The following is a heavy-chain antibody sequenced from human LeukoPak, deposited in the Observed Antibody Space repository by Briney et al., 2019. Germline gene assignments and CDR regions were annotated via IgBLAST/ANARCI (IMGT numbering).Heavy chain of an antibody. CDR2: IYTSGST. V-gene: IGHV4-61*02. Sequence: SETLSLTCTVSGGSISSGSYYWSWIRQPAGKGLEWIGRIYTSGSTNYNPSLKSRVTISVDTSKNQFSLKLSSVTAADTAVYYCARQKYDILTGYCFDYWGQGTLVTVSS. J-gene: IGHJ4*02. CDR1: GGSISSGSYY. CDR3: ARQKYDILTGYCFDY. D-gene: IGHD3-9*01.